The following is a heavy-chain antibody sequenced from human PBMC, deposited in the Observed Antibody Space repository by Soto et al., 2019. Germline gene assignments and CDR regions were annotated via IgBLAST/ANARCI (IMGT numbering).Heavy chain of an antibody. CDR1: GFTFSDYA. CDR3: ARGTYRSKTDFDY. Sequence: EVQLLESGGGLVQPGGSLRLSCVASGFTFSDYAMTWVRQAPGKGLEWVSVISATGATTYYADSVRGRFTISRDNSKNTLNLQMNDLRVEDTAVIYCARGTYRSKTDFDYWGQGTLVTVSS. V-gene: IGHV3-23*01. D-gene: IGHD6-13*01. CDR2: ISATGATT. J-gene: IGHJ4*02.